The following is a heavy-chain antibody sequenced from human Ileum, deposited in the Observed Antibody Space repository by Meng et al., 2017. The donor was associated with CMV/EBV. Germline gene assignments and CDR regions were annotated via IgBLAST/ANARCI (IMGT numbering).Heavy chain of an antibody. CDR1: STFSSSA. D-gene: IGHD6-13*01. V-gene: IGHV3-23*01. J-gene: IGHJ4*02. CDR3: AKVTIPVAGAGGYHFDY. Sequence: STFSSSAMCWVRQAPGKALEWVSLISGTGDNTYYADYVKGRFTISRDNSENMLYLQVNSLRAEDTALYYCAKVTIPVAGAGGYHFDYWGQGILVTVSS. CDR2: ISGTGDNT.